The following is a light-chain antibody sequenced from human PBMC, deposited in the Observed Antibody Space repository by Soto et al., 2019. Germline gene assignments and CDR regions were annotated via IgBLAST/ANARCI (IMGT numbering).Light chain of an antibody. CDR3: QQCYTLPDT. CDR2: HAS. CDR1: QDITHF. V-gene: IGKV1-33*01. Sequence: DIQMTQSPSSLSASVGDRVTITCQASQDITHFLNWYQQKPGKAPKLLIYHASNLETGVPSRFSGSGSGSHVTFTISSLQPEDIATYYCQQCYTLPDTFGQGTKLEI. J-gene: IGKJ2*01.